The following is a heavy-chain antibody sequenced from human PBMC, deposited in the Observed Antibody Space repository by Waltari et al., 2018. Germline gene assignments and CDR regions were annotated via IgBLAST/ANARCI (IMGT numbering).Heavy chain of an antibody. D-gene: IGHD6-19*01. CDR1: GFTFSSYA. CDR3: AREGYSSGWYLDY. V-gene: IGHV3-30-3*01. Sequence: QVQLVESGGGVVQPGRSLRLSCAASGFTFSSYAMHWVRQAPGKGLEVVAVVSDDGSNKYDADSVKGRFTISRDNSKNTLYLQMNSLRAEDTAVYYCAREGYSSGWYLDYWGQGTLVTVSS. J-gene: IGHJ4*02. CDR2: VSDDGSNK.